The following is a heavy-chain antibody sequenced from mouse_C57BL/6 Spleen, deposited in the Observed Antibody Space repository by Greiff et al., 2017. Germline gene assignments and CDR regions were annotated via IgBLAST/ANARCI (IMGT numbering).Heavy chain of an antibody. CDR3: ARWGNSFAY. J-gene: IGHJ3*01. CDR1: GYTFTSYW. V-gene: IGHV1-64*01. Sequence: QVQLKQPGAELVKPGASVKLSCKASGYTFTSYWMHWVKQRPGQGLEWIGMIHPNSGSTNYNEKFKSKATLTVDKSSSTAYMQLSSLTSEDSAVYYCARWGNSFAYWGQGTLVTVSA. D-gene: IGHD2-1*01. CDR2: IHPNSGST.